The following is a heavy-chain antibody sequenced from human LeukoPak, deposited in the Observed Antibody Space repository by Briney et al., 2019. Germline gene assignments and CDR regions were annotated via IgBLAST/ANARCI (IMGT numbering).Heavy chain of an antibody. CDR3: ARYYTSSDYYFDY. J-gene: IGHJ4*02. V-gene: IGHV4-59*01. D-gene: IGHD3-3*01. CDR2: ISYGGST. CDR1: GDSISSYY. Sequence: PSETLSLTCTVSGDSISSYYWTWLRQPPGKGLEWLGYISYGGSTNYHPSLASRVTISRDTSKNQFSLKLGSVTAADTALYYCARYYTSSDYYFDYWGQGTLVTVSS.